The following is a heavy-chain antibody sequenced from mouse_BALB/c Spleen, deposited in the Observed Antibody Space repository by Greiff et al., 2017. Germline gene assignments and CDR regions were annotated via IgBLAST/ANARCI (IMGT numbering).Heavy chain of an antibody. D-gene: IGHD2-3*01. V-gene: IGHV7-3*02. CDR2: IRNKANGYTT. J-gene: IGHJ2*01. Sequence: EVMLVESGGGLVQPGGSLRLSCATSGFTFTDYYMSWVRQPPGKALEWLGFIRNKANGYTTEYSASVKGRFTISRDNSQSILYLQMNTLRAEDSATYYCARDLYDGYYDYWGQSTTLTVSS. CDR3: ARDLYDGYYDY. CDR1: GFTFTDYY.